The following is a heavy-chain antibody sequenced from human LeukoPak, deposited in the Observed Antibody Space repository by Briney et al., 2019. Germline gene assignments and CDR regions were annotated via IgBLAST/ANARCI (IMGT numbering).Heavy chain of an antibody. CDR3: ARVNYDYVWGSYRVSDY. V-gene: IGHV1-8*01. J-gene: IGHJ4*02. CDR1: GYTFTSYD. CDR2: MNPNSGNT. Sequence: ASVKVSCKASGYTFTSYDINWVRQATGQGLEWMGWMNPNSGNTGYAQKFQGRVTMTRNTSISTAYMELSSLRSEDTAAYYCARVNYDYVWGSYRVSDYWGQGTLVTVSS. D-gene: IGHD3-16*02.